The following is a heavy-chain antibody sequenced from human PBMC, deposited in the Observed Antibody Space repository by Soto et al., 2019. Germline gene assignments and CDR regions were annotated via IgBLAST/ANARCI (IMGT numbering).Heavy chain of an antibody. V-gene: IGHV4-31*03. CDR2: IYYSGST. CDR1: GGSISSGGYD. Sequence: QVQLQESGPGLVKPSQTLSLTCTVSGGSISSGGYDWSWIRQHPGKGLEWIGYIYYSGSTYYNPSLKSRVTISVDTSKNQFSLKLSSVTAADTAVYYCARDLNSDEPFFDYWGQGTLVTVSS. D-gene: IGHD3-10*01. CDR3: ARDLNSDEPFFDY. J-gene: IGHJ4*02.